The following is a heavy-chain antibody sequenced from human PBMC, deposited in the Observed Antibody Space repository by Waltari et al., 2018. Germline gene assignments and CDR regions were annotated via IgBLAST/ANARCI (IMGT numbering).Heavy chain of an antibody. CDR1: GFTFSSYA. J-gene: IGHJ6*02. CDR3: AKHLPQSFMIVVVITTDGYYGMDV. Sequence: EVQLLESGGGLVQPGGSLRLSCAASGFTFSSYAMRWVRQAPGKGLEWVSAISGSGGSTYYADSVKGRFTISRDNSKNTLYLKMNSLRAEDTAVYYCAKHLPQSFMIVVVITTDGYYGMDVWGQGTTVTVSS. D-gene: IGHD3-22*01. CDR2: ISGSGGST. V-gene: IGHV3-23*01.